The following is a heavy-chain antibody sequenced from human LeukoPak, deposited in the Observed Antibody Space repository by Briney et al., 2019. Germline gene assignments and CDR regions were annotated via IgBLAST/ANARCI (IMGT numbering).Heavy chain of an antibody. Sequence: SETLSLTCTVSGGSISTISSSTYYWGWIRQAPGKGLEWIGSLFYGENSHYNPSLKSRATLSVDTSNNQFSLKLTSVSAADAAVYFCARQLPTAAADTRGYFDYWGQGTVVTVSS. CDR1: GGSISTISSSTYY. CDR3: ARQLPTAAADTRGYFDY. CDR2: LFYGENS. J-gene: IGHJ4*02. D-gene: IGHD6-25*01. V-gene: IGHV4-39*01.